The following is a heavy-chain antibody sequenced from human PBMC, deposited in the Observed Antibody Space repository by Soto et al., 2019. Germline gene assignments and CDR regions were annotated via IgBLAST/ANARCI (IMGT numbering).Heavy chain of an antibody. D-gene: IGHD3-10*02. J-gene: IGHJ5*02. CDR3: AHYVSTSPAGWFDP. V-gene: IGHV2-5*02. CDR2: IYWDDDK. CDR1: GLSLSTSGKA. Sequence: QITLKESGPTLVKPTQTLTLTCTFSGLSLSTSGKAVGWIRQPPGKALEWLALIYWDDDKRYNPTLKTRLTITKDTSKNQVVLTLTNMDPVDTATYYCAHYVSTSPAGWFDPWGQGILVTVSS.